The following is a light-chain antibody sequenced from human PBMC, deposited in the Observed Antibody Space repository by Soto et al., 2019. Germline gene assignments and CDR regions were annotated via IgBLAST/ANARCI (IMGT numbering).Light chain of an antibody. V-gene: IGKV3-20*01. CDR2: GAS. CDR3: QQYGNAPRT. J-gene: IGKJ1*01. CDR1: QSVSSSY. Sequence: EIVLTQSPGTLSLSPGERATLSCRASQSVSSSYLAWYQQKPGQAPRLPIYGASSRATGIPDRFTGSGSATDFTLTISRLEPEDFAVYYCQQYGNAPRTFGQGTRVEIK.